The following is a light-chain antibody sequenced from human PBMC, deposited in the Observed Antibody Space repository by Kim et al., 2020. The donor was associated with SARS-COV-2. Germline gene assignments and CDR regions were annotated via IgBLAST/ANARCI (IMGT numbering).Light chain of an antibody. J-gene: IGKJ1*01. CDR1: QSISSI. V-gene: IGKV3-15*01. CDR2: GAS. Sequence: VCPRGRATFTCRASQSISSILAWYQQRPGQGPRLLIYGASTSAIGIPARFSVSGSGTEFTLTISGLQSEDFAVYYCQQHNDWPLTCGQGTKVDIK. CDR3: QQHNDWPLT.